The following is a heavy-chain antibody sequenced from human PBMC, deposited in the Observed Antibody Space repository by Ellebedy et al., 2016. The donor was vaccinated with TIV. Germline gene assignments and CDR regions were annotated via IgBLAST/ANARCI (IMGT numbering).Heavy chain of an antibody. D-gene: IGHD6-19*01. CDR3: ARHESSGWYVFDY. Sequence: GESLKISCKGSGYSFSSYWIGWVRQMPGRGLEWMSIIYPGDSDTTYSPSFQGQVTISADKSISTAYLQWSSLKASDTAMYYCARHESSGWYVFDYWGQGTLVTVSS. V-gene: IGHV5-51*01. CDR1: GYSFSSYW. J-gene: IGHJ4*02. CDR2: IYPGDSDT.